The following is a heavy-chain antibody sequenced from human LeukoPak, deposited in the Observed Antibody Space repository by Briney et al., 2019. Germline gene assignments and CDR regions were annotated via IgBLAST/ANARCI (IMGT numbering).Heavy chain of an antibody. D-gene: IGHD3-22*01. CDR1: GFTFSSYW. J-gene: IGHJ4*02. Sequence: GGSLRLSCAASGFTFSSYWMSWVRQAPGKGLEWVANIKKDGSEKYYVDSVKGRFTASRDNAKNSLYLQMNSLRADDTAVYYCVISSAYYYFDSDYWGQGTLVTVSS. V-gene: IGHV3-7*01. CDR2: IKKDGSEK. CDR3: VISSAYYYFDSDY.